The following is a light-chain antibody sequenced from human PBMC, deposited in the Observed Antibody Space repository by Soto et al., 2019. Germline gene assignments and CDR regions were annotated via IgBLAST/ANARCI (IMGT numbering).Light chain of an antibody. J-gene: IGKJ5*01. V-gene: IGKV1-9*01. CDR3: QQLNSYSIT. Sequence: DIEVTQSPSFILTSXEDSVPITXXASQGISSYLAWYQQKPGKAPKLLIYAASTLQSGVPSRFSGSGSGTEFTLTISSLQPEDFATYYCQQLNSYSITFGQGTRLEN. CDR2: AAS. CDR1: QGISSY.